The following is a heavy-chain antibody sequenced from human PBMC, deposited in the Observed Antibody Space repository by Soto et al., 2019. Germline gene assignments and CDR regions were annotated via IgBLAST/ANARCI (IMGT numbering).Heavy chain of an antibody. CDR3: AKDVGGAARYWFDS. CDR1: GFTFDDYA. D-gene: IGHD6-6*01. V-gene: IGHV3-9*01. J-gene: IGHJ5*01. CDR2: ISWNSGTI. Sequence: EVQLVESGGGVVQPGRSLRLTCAASGFTFDDYAMHWVRQAPGKGLEWVSGISWNSGTIGYADSVEARFTISRDNAKNSLYLEVTSVRPEDTALYYCAKDVGGAARYWFDSWGQGTLVTVSS.